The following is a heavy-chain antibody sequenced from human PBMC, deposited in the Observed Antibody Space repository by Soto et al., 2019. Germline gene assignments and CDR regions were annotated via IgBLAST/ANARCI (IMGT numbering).Heavy chain of an antibody. D-gene: IGHD2-2*02. V-gene: IGHV1-3*01. Sequence: GWINPNSGGTNYSQKFQGRVTITRDTSASTAYMELSSLRSEDTAVYYCARGLGYCSSTSCYMTRTGWFDPWGQGTLVTVSS. CDR2: INPNSGGT. J-gene: IGHJ5*02. CDR3: ARGLGYCSSTSCYMTRTGWFDP.